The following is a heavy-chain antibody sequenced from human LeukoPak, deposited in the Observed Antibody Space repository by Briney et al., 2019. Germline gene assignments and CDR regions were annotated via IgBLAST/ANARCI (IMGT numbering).Heavy chain of an antibody. V-gene: IGHV4-39*01. D-gene: IGHD2-8*01. CDR1: GGSISSSSYY. CDR3: ARQVRYCTNGVCYRASDI. CDR2: IYYGGSL. Sequence: MPSETLSLTCTVSGGSISSSSYYWGWMRQPPGKGLEWIRSIYYGGSLYYNPSLKSRVTIAVDTSKNQFSLKLRSVTAADAAVYYCARQVRYCTNGVCYRASDIWGQGTMVAVSS. J-gene: IGHJ3*02.